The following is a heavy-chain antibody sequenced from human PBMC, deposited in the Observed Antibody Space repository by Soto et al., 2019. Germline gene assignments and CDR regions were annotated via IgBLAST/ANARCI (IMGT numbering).Heavy chain of an antibody. D-gene: IGHD1-26*01. CDR1: GFTFSSYS. V-gene: IGHV3-23*01. CDR3: ATEDSGSYNNPATFDY. J-gene: IGHJ4*02. CDR2: ISGSGGST. Sequence: VGSLKLSCAASGFTFSSYSMIWVLQAPGKGLEWVSAISGSGGSTYYADSVKGRFTISRDNSKNTLYLQMNSLRAEDTAVYYCATEDSGSYNNPATFDYWGQGTMVTVSS.